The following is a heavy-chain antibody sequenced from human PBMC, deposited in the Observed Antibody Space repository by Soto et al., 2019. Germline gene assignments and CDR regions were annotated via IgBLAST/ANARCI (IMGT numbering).Heavy chain of an antibody. D-gene: IGHD5-18*01. CDR1: GGSFSANH. CDR2: ITLGGST. Sequence: PSETLSLTCAISGGSFSANHWSWIRQSPGQGLEWIGEITLGGSTNYSPSLKSRVSISVDEGKKQFSLEMTSATAADTATYYCARQENPLARYGGDFDYWGQGTQVTVSS. CDR3: ARQENPLARYGGDFDY. V-gene: IGHV4-34*01. J-gene: IGHJ4*02.